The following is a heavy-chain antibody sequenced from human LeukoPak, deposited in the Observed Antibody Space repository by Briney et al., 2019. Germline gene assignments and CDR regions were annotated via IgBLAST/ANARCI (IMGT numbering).Heavy chain of an antibody. D-gene: IGHD2-2*01. CDR1: GGSISSYY. CDR2: IYYSGST. CDR3: ARFHGVPAVRVGGAFDI. Sequence: SETLSLTCTVSGGSISSYYWSWIRQPPGKGLEWIGYIYYSGSTNYNPSLKSRVTISVDTSKNQFSLKLSSVTAADTAVYYCARFHGVPAVRVGGAFDIGGKGKRVTVS. V-gene: IGHV4-59*01. J-gene: IGHJ3*02.